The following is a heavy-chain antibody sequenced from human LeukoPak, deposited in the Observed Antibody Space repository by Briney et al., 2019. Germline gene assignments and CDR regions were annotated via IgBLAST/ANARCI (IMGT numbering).Heavy chain of an antibody. CDR1: GGTFNNYT. V-gene: IGHV1-69*06. Sequence: ASVKVSCKASGGTFNNYTISWVRQAPGHGLEWMGGGIPIFATANYAQRFQGKVTITADKSTSTAYMELSSLRSEDTAVYYCARRIGSYYPQTYFDYWGQGTLVSVSS. CDR3: ARRIGSYYPQTYFDY. CDR2: GIPIFATA. D-gene: IGHD1-26*01. J-gene: IGHJ4*02.